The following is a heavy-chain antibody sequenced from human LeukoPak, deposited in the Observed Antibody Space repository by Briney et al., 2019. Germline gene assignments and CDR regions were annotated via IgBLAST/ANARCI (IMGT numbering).Heavy chain of an antibody. CDR1: GFTFSNYG. J-gene: IGHJ4*02. D-gene: IGHD4-23*01. CDR2: VSYEGSNK. V-gene: IGHV3-30*03. CDR3: AREKTTALTPGVDY. Sequence: PGGSLRLSCAASGFTFSNYGMHWVRQAPGKGLEWVAGVSYEGSNKYYADSVKGRFTISRDNSKNMLYLQMNSLRAEDTAVYYCAREKTTALTPGVDYWGQGTLVTVSS.